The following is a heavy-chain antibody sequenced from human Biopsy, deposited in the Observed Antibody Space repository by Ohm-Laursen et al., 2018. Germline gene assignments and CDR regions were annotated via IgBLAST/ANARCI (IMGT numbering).Heavy chain of an antibody. CDR3: VRGGNCRLDQ. J-gene: IGHJ4*02. D-gene: IGHD1-26*01. CDR1: GFTFSNYW. V-gene: IGHV3-74*03. CDR2: IKSDGTT. Sequence: ETLSLTCAASGFTFSNYWMHWVRQPPGEGLVWVSRIKSDGTTMDADFVRGRFTLSRDNEKNTLDLQMNGLTVEDTAVYYCVRGGNCRLDQWGQGTLVTVSS.